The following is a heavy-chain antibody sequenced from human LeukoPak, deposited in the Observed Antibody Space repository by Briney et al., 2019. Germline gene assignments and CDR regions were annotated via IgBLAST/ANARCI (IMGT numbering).Heavy chain of an antibody. J-gene: IGHJ4*02. CDR3: AKSPNLPYCSSTSCYLHY. Sequence: GGSLRLSCAASGFTFSDYYMSWIRQAPGKGLEWVAFIRYDGSNKYYADSVKGRFTISRDNSKDTLYLQMNSLRAEDTAVYYCAKSPNLPYCSSTSCYLHYWGQGTLVTVSS. D-gene: IGHD2-2*01. V-gene: IGHV3-30*02. CDR2: IRYDGSNK. CDR1: GFTFSDYY.